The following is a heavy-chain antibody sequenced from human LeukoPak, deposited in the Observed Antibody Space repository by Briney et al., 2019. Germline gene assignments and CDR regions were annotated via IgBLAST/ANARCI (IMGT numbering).Heavy chain of an antibody. Sequence: PSETLSLTCVVSGGSISSDNSYWRWIRQPAGKGLEWIGRIYTSGSTNYNPSLKSRVTISVDTSKNQFSLRLSSVTAADTAVYYCARGILYGSGYYFYYMDVWGKGTTVTVSS. CDR1: GGSISSDNSY. CDR2: IYTSGST. CDR3: ARGILYGSGYYFYYMDV. J-gene: IGHJ6*03. V-gene: IGHV4-61*02. D-gene: IGHD3-10*01.